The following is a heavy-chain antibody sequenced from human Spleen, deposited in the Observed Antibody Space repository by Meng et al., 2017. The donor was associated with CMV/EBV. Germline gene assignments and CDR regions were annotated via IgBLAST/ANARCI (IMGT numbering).Heavy chain of an antibody. CDR3: ARDVGGGSGSYYNH. J-gene: IGHJ4*02. D-gene: IGHD3-10*01. CDR1: GFIFIRCI. Sequence: ASGFIFIRCIMNWVRQAPGKGLEWVSSISSSSSYIYYADSVKGRFTISRDNAKDSLYLQMNSLSAEDTAVYYCARDVGGGSGSYYNHWGQGTLVTVSS. CDR2: ISSSSSYI. V-gene: IGHV3-21*01.